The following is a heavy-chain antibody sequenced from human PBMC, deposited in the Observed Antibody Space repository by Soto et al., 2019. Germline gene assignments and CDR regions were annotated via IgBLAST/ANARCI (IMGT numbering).Heavy chain of an antibody. D-gene: IGHD2-15*01. J-gene: IGHJ3*01. CDR2: IYWDDDK. V-gene: IGHV2-5*02. CDR1: GFSPSTSGVG. Sequence: SGPTLVNPTQTLTLTCTFSGFSPSTSGVGVGWIRQPPGKALEWLALIYWDDDKRYSPSLKSRLTITKDTSKNQVVLTMTNMDPVDTATYYCAHTGSGYCSGGSCYSVFAIDFWGQGTMVTVAS. CDR3: AHTGSGYCSGGSCYSVFAIDF.